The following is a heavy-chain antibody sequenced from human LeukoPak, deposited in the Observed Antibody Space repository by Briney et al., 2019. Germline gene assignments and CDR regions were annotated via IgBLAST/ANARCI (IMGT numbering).Heavy chain of an antibody. Sequence: GGSLRLSCAASGFTFSSYAMSWVRQAPARGLEWVSSLRGDGDTFYADSVKGRFTLSRDESRNTVYLQMNNLRVEDTAVYFCAKASWVSSADAVSWGQGTLVTVSS. J-gene: IGHJ4*02. D-gene: IGHD3-16*01. CDR2: LRGDGDT. V-gene: IGHV3-23*01. CDR1: GFTFSSYA. CDR3: AKASWVSSADAVS.